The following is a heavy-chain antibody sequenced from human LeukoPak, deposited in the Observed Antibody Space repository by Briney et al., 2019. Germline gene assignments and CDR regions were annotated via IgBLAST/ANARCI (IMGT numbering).Heavy chain of an antibody. Sequence: GSLRLSCAASGFTFSSYGMSWVRQAPGKGLEWIGSIYYSGSTYYNPSLKSRVTISVDTSKNQFSLKLSSVTAADTAVYYCRGYYGSEDYFDYWGQGTLVTVSS. CDR3: RGYYGSEDYFDY. CDR1: GFTFSSYG. D-gene: IGHD3-10*01. J-gene: IGHJ4*02. CDR2: IYYSGST. V-gene: IGHV4-38-2*01.